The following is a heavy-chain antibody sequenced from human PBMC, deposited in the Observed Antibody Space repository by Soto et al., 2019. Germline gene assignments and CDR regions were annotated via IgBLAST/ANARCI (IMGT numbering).Heavy chain of an antibody. CDR2: ISGSGGST. D-gene: IGHD3-22*01. J-gene: IGHJ6*02. CDR1: GFTFSSYA. Sequence: AGGSLRLSGAASGFTFSSYAMSWVRQAPGKGLDWVSAISGSGGSTYYADSVKGRFTISRDNSKNTLYLQMNSLRAEDTAVYYCAKGTVYYYDSSGSPRRMDVWGQGTTVTVSS. CDR3: AKGTVYYYDSSGSPRRMDV. V-gene: IGHV3-23*01.